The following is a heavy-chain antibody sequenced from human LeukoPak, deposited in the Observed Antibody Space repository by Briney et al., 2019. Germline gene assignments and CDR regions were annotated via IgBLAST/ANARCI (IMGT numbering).Heavy chain of an antibody. V-gene: IGHV4-38-2*02. D-gene: IGHD1-7*01. J-gene: IGHJ4*02. CDR1: GYSINSGYY. CDR3: ARVYNWNSSGLGAPRD. Sequence: SETLSLTCTVSGYSINSGYYWGWIRQPPGKGLEWIGSIYHSGSTYYNPSLKSRVTISVDTSKNQFSLKLSSVTAADTAVYYCARVYNWNSSGLGAPRDWGRGTLVTVSS. CDR2: IYHSGST.